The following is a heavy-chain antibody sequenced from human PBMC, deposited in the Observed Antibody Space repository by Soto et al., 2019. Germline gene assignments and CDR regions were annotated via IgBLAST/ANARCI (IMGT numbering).Heavy chain of an antibody. CDR3: AREENYYDSSGRGLDY. CDR1: GFTFSSYG. V-gene: IGHV3-33*01. J-gene: IGHJ4*02. CDR2: IWYDGSNK. D-gene: IGHD3-22*01. Sequence: QVQLVESGGGVVQPGRSLRLSCAASGFTFSSYGMHWVRQAPGKGLEWVAVIWYDGSNKYYADSVKGRFTISRDNSKNTLYLQMNSLRAEDTAVYYCAREENYYDSSGRGLDYWGQGTLVTVSS.